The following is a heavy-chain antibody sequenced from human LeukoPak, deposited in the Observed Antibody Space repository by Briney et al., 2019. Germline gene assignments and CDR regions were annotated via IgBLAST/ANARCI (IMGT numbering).Heavy chain of an antibody. D-gene: IGHD3-22*01. CDR2: INPNSGGT. CDR3: ARGTYYDSSGYENWFDP. J-gene: IGHJ5*02. Sequence: ASVKVSCKASGYTFTGYYMHWVRQAPGQGLEWMGWINPNSGGTNYAQKFQGRVTMTRDTSISTAYMELSRLKSDDTAVYYCARGTYYDSSGYENWFDPWGQGTLVTVPS. CDR1: GYTFTGYY. V-gene: IGHV1-2*02.